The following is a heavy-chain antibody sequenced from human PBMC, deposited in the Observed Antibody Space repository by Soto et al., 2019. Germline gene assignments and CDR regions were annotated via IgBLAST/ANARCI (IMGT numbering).Heavy chain of an antibody. CDR3: AQGMTPLDY. V-gene: IGHV3-23*01. D-gene: IGHD2-15*01. CDR1: GFTFTNYV. Sequence: EVQLLESGGGLVQPGGSLRLSCAASGFTFTNYVMSWVRQAPGKGLEWVSSSSGSGSDPYYRQSLKGRFTISRDNAKISLYLQINSLRAEDTAVYYCAQGMTPLDYWGQGTPVTVSS. CDR2: SSGSGSDP. J-gene: IGHJ4*02.